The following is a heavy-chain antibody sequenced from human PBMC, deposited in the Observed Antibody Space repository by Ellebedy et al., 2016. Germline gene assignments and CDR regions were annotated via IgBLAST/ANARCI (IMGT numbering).Heavy chain of an antibody. D-gene: IGHD6-13*01. CDR2: ISSSSSTI. CDR1: GFTFSSYS. V-gene: IGHV3-48*04. J-gene: IGHJ3*02. Sequence: GESLKISXAASGFTFSSYSMNWVRQAPGKGLEWVSYISSSSSTIYYADSVKGRFTISRDNAKNSLYLQMNSLRAEDTAVYYCARRAAAGTSSLDAFDIWGQGTMVTVSS. CDR3: ARRAAAGTSSLDAFDI.